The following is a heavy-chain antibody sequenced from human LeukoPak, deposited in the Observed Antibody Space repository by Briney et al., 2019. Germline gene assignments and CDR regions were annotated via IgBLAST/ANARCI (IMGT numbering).Heavy chain of an antibody. CDR2: INPSGGST. J-gene: IGHJ4*02. Sequence: ASVKVSCKASGYTFTSYYMHWVRQAPGQGLEWMGIINPSGGSTSYAQKFQGRVTMTRDMSTSTVYMELSSLRSEDTAVYYCASGDSSGYQTFHFDYWGQGTLVTVSS. D-gene: IGHD3-22*01. V-gene: IGHV1-46*01. CDR1: GYTFTSYY. CDR3: ASGDSSGYQTFHFDY.